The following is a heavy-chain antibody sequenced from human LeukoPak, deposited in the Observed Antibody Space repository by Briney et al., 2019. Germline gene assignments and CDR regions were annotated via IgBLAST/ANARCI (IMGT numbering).Heavy chain of an antibody. CDR3: ARVNIVGAYCDY. J-gene: IGHJ4*02. D-gene: IGHD1-26*01. CDR1: GYTFTSYG. CDR2: ISAYNGNT. V-gene: IGHV1-18*01. Sequence: ASVKVSCKASGYTFTSYGISWVRQAPGQGLEWMGWISAYNGNTNYAQKLQGRVTMTTDTSTSTAYTELRSLRSDDTAVYYCARVNIVGAYCDYWGQGTLVTVSS.